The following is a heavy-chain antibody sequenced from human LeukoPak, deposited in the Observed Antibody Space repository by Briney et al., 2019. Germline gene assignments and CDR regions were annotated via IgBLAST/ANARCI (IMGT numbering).Heavy chain of an antibody. CDR1: GGSFSGYY. D-gene: IGHD5-18*01. J-gene: IGHJ4*02. Sequence: PSETLSLTCAVYGGSFSGYYRSWIRQPPGKGLEWIGEINHSGSTNYNPSLKSRVTISVDTSKNQFSLKLSSVTAADTAVYYCARERGYSYWSYFDYWGQGTLVTVSS. CDR3: ARERGYSYWSYFDY. V-gene: IGHV4-34*01. CDR2: INHSGST.